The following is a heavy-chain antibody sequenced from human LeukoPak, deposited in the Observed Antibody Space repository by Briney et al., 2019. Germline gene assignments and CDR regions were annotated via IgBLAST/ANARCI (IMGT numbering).Heavy chain of an antibody. Sequence: SETLSLTCTVSGGSISSYYWSWIRQPPGKGLEWIGYIYYSGSTNYNPSLKSRVTISVDTSKNQFSLKLSSVTAADTAVYYCARLMVRGVMNWFDPWGQGTLVTVSS. J-gene: IGHJ5*02. V-gene: IGHV4-59*12. CDR3: ARLMVRGVMNWFDP. CDR2: IYYSGST. CDR1: GGSISSYY. D-gene: IGHD3-10*01.